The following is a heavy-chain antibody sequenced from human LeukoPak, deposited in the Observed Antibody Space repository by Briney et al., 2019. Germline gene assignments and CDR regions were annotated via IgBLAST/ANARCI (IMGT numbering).Heavy chain of an antibody. J-gene: IGHJ5*02. Sequence: PSETLSLTCAFSGDAFSGGSASRVDWWSWVRQAPGTRLEWIAEIHRSGTAHYSPSLTSRVTTSVDPFNEQLPLTITSVSAADTAPYYCVAMPPFRFDPWGQGTLVIVSS. CDR1: GDAFSGGSASRVDW. CDR3: VAMPPFRFDP. V-gene: IGHV4-4*02. D-gene: IGHD2-2*01. CDR2: IHRSGTA.